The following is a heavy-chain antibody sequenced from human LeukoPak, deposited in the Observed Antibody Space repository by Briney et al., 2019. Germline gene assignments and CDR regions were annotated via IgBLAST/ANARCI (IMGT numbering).Heavy chain of an antibody. J-gene: IGHJ4*02. CDR3: ASSSGSYYPLGPPEY. D-gene: IGHD1-26*01. V-gene: IGHV4-34*01. Sequence: PSETLSLTCAVYGESFNAYYWSWIRQPPGKGLEWIGEINHSGSTNYNPSLKSRVTISVDTSKNQFSLKMSSVTAADTAVYYCASSSGSYYPLGPPEYWGQGTLVTVSS. CDR1: GESFNAYY. CDR2: INHSGST.